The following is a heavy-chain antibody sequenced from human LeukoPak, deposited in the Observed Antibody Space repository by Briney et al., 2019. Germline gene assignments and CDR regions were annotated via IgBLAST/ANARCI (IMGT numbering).Heavy chain of an antibody. J-gene: IGHJ4*02. CDR3: AHTPVLPQWLVRRPRY. Sequence: SETLSLTCAVYGGSFSGYYWSWIRQPPGKGLEWIEEINHSGSTNYNPSLKSRVTISVDTSKNQFSLKLSSVTAADTAVYYCAHTPVLPQWLVRRPRYWGQGTLVTVSS. CDR1: GGSFSGYY. V-gene: IGHV4-34*01. CDR2: INHSGST. D-gene: IGHD6-19*01.